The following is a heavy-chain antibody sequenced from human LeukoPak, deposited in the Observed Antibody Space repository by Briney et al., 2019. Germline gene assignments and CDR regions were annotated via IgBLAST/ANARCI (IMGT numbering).Heavy chain of an antibody. CDR2: ISSRGSYR. D-gene: IGHD1-7*01. CDR1: GFIFSNHC. J-gene: IGHJ6*02. Sequence: GGSLRLSCVVSGFIFSNHCMNWVRQAPGRGLEWVSSISSRGSYRFYADSVKGRFTISRDNASKSLSLQMTSLRGEDTAVYYCVRGSRKLGGMDVWGQGTTVTVPS. V-gene: IGHV3-21*01. CDR3: VRGSRKLGGMDV.